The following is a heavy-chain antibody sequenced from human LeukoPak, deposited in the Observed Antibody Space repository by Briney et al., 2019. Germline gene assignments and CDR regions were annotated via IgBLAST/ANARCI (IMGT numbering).Heavy chain of an antibody. CDR1: DGSISSCSFY. CDR2: MFYKGTT. V-gene: IGHV4-39*01. D-gene: IGHD3-10*01. J-gene: IGHJ4*02. Sequence: PSETLSLTCTVSDGSISSCSFYWGWIRQPPGKGLEWIGSMFYKGTTYYNPSLESRVTISVDMSKNLCSLKLSSVTAADTAVYYCVGEEYGTGSYYKSSDWGQGTLVSVSS. CDR3: VGEEYGTGSYYKSSD.